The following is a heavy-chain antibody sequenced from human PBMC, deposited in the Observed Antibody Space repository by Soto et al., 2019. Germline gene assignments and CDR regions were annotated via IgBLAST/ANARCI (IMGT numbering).Heavy chain of an antibody. V-gene: IGHV1-69*01. CDR2: IIPIFGTA. Sequence: QVQLVQSGAEVKKPGSSVKVSCKASGGTFSSYAISWVRKAPGQGLEWMGGIIPIFGTANYAQKFQGRVTITADESTITAYIELSSLRSADTAVYYCASGLVVVGLTNWFDPWGQGTLVTVSS. CDR1: GGTFSSYA. CDR3: ASGLVVVGLTNWFDP. J-gene: IGHJ5*02. D-gene: IGHD2-15*01.